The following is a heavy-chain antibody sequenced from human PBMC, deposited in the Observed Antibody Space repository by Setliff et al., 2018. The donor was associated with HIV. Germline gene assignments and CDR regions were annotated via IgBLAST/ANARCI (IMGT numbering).Heavy chain of an antibody. CDR1: GYTFTTYG. CDR2: IIPIFGTA. CDR3: ARDHHTSYSSGWYFRAFDI. J-gene: IGHJ3*02. Sequence: SVKVSCKPSGYTFTTYGLSWVRQAPGQGLEWMGWIIPIFGTANYAKKFQGRVTITTEESTSTAYMELSSLRSEDTAVYYCARDHHTSYSSGWYFRAFDIWGQGTMVTVSS. D-gene: IGHD6-19*01. V-gene: IGHV1-69*05.